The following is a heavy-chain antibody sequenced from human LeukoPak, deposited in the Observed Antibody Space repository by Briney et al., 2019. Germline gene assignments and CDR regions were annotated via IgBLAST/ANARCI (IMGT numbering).Heavy chain of an antibody. Sequence: ASAKVSCKASGYTFTSYDINWVRQAPGQGLEWMGWMNPNSGNTGYAQKFQGRVTMTRNTSISTAYMELSSLRSEDTAVYYCARGYYYGSGGKTRAFDIWGQGTMVTVSS. CDR2: MNPNSGNT. V-gene: IGHV1-8*01. CDR3: ARGYYYGSGGKTRAFDI. CDR1: GYTFTSYD. J-gene: IGHJ3*02. D-gene: IGHD3-10*01.